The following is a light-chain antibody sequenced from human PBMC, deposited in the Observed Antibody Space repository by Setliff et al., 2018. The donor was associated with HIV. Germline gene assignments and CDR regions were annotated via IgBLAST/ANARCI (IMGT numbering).Light chain of an antibody. V-gene: IGLV2-11*01. CDR1: SSDVGGYNY. Sequence: QSVLTQPRSVSGSPGQSVTISCAGTSSDVGGYNYVSWYHQHPGKAPKLMICDVSKRPSGVPDRFSGSKSGNTASLTISGLQAEDEADYYCCSYAGNAYVFGAGTKVTVL. CDR3: CSYAGNAYV. J-gene: IGLJ1*01. CDR2: DVS.